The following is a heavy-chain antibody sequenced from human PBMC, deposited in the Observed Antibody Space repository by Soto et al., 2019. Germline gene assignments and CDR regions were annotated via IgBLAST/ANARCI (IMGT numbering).Heavy chain of an antibody. D-gene: IGHD3-10*01. CDR2: IYNSGST. CDR1: GGSITSYY. CDR3: ARSRGGYFDY. J-gene: IGHJ4*02. V-gene: IGHV4-59*01. Sequence: SETLSLTCTVSGGSITSYYWTWIRQPPGKGLEWIGYIYNSGSTKYSPSLKSRVTISVDTSKNQFSLKLSSVTAADTAVYYCARSRGGYFDYWGQGTLVTVSS.